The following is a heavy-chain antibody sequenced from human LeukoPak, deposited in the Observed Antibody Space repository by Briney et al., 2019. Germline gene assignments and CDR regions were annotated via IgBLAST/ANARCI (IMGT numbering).Heavy chain of an antibody. CDR2: INPSGGST. D-gene: IGHD1-26*01. J-gene: IGHJ6*02. CDR1: GYTFTSYY. CDR3: AREGGGGSLAYYYYGMDV. V-gene: IGHV1-46*01. Sequence: GSVKVSCKAFGYTFTSYYMHWVRQAPGQGLEWMGIINPSGGSTSYAQKFQGRVTMTRDTSTSTVYMELSSLRSEDTAVYYCAREGGGGSLAYYYYGMDVWGQGTTVTISS.